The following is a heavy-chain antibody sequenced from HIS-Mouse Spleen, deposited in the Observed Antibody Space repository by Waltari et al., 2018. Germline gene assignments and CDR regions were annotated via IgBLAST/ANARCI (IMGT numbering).Heavy chain of an antibody. Sequence: QVQLVESGGGVVQPGRSLRLSCAASGFTFSSYGMPWSRQAPGKGLEWVAVISYDGSNKYYADSVKGRFTISRDNSKNTLYLQMNSLRAEDTAVYYCAKDRGSPLYFDYWGQGTLVTVSS. CDR1: GFTFSSYG. V-gene: IGHV3-30*18. CDR3: AKDRGSPLYFDY. D-gene: IGHD1-26*01. CDR2: ISYDGSNK. J-gene: IGHJ4*02.